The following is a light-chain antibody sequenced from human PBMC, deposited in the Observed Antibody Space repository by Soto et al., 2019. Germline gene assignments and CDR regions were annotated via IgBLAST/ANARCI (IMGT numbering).Light chain of an antibody. CDR1: QSVSSH. Sequence: DIVLTQSPATLSLSPGERATLSCRASQSVSSHLAWYQQKPSQAPRLLIYDASNRATGIPGRFTGSGSETDFTLTISSLRPEESADYYCHQRINWPRTFGQGNKLEIK. CDR3: HQRINWPRT. CDR2: DAS. V-gene: IGKV3-11*01. J-gene: IGKJ2*01.